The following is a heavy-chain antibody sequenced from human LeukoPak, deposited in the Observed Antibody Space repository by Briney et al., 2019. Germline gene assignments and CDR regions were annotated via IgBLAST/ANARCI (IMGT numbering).Heavy chain of an antibody. D-gene: IGHD6-19*01. CDR3: ARDGMYSSGWFDAFDI. Sequence: GASVKVSCKASGYTFTGYYMHWVRQAPGQGLEWMGWINPNSGGTNYAQKFQGRVTMTRDTSISTAYMELSRLRSDDTAVYYCARDGMYSSGWFDAFDIWGQGTMVTVSS. CDR2: INPNSGGT. V-gene: IGHV1-2*02. CDR1: GYTFTGYY. J-gene: IGHJ3*02.